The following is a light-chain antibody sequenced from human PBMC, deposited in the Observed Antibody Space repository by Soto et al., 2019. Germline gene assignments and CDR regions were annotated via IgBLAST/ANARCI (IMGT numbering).Light chain of an antibody. CDR1: SSDIGGYNY. CDR2: EVT. CDR3: SSYTSRSTLYV. J-gene: IGLJ1*01. Sequence: QSVLTQPASVSGSPGQSITVSCTGTSSDIGGYNYVSWYQQHPGKAPKLMVYEVTNRSSGVSDRFSGSKSGNTASLTISGLQADDEGYYYCSSYTSRSTLYVFGTGTKVTVL. V-gene: IGLV2-14*01.